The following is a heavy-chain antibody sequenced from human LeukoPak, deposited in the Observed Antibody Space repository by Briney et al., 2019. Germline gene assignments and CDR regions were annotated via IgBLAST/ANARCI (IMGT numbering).Heavy chain of an antibody. V-gene: IGHV3-21*01. Sequence: AGGSLRLSCAASGFTYSSYSMNWVRQAPGKGLEWVSSISSSSGFIYYADSVKGRFTISRDNAKNSLYLQMNSLRAEDTAVYYCARDDGPPFDIWGQGTMVTVSS. CDR2: ISSSSGFI. D-gene: IGHD4-17*01. CDR1: GFTYSSYS. J-gene: IGHJ3*02. CDR3: ARDDGPPFDI.